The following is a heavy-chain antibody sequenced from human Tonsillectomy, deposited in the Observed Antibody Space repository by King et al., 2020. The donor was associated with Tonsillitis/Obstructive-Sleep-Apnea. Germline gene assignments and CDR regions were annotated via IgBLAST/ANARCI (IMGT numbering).Heavy chain of an antibody. V-gene: IGHV4-39*01. CDR2: IYYSGST. CDR3: ARHRDCSSTSCYTRYWYFDL. Sequence: LQLQESGPGLVKPSETLSLTCTVSGGSISSSSYYWGWIRQPPGKGLEWIGSIYYSGSTYYNPSLKRRVTISVDTSKNQFSLKLSSVTAADTAVYYCARHRDCSSTSCYTRYWYFDLWGRGTLVTVSS. D-gene: IGHD2-2*02. CDR1: GGSISSSSYY. J-gene: IGHJ2*01.